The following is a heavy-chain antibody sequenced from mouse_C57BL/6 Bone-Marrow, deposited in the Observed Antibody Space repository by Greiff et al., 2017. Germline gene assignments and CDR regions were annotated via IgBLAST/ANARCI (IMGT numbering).Heavy chain of an antibody. D-gene: IGHD1-2*01. CDR3: ASYGEYYFDY. V-gene: IGHV1-50*01. Sequence: VQLQQPGAELVKPGASVKLSCKASGYTFTSYWMQWVKQRPGQGLEWIGEIDPSDGYTNYTQKFKGKATLTVDTSSSTAYMQLSSLTSEDSAVYYCASYGEYYFDYWGQGTTLTVSS. J-gene: IGHJ2*01. CDR2: IDPSDGYT. CDR1: GYTFTSYW.